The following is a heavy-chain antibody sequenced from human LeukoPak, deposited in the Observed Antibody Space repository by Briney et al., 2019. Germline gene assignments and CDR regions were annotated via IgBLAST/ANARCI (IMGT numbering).Heavy chain of an antibody. Sequence: SETLSLTCAVYGGSFSGYYWSWIRQPPGKGLEWIGEINHSGSTNHNPSLKSRVTISVDTSKNQFSLKLSSVTAADTAVYYCARHPQAWSGRRAFDIWGQGTMVTVSS. V-gene: IGHV4-34*01. J-gene: IGHJ3*02. CDR2: INHSGST. D-gene: IGHD3-3*01. CDR3: ARHPQAWSGRRAFDI. CDR1: GGSFSGYY.